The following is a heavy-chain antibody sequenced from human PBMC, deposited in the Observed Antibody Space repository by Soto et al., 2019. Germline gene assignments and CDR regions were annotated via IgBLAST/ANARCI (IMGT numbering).Heavy chain of an antibody. CDR3: AVSTVTQHVALDI. V-gene: IGHV1-24*01. Sequence: ASVKVSCKVSGYTLTELSMHWVRQAPGEGLEWMGGFDPEDGETIYAQKFQGRVTMTEDTSTDTAYVDLSSLGSEDTAVYYCAVSTVTQHVALDIWGQGTMVTVSS. D-gene: IGHD4-17*01. CDR1: GYTLTELS. CDR2: FDPEDGET. J-gene: IGHJ3*02.